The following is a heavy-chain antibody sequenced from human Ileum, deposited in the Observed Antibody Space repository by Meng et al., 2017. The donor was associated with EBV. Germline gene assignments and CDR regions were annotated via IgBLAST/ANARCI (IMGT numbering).Heavy chain of an antibody. CDR3: ATRVAAVKYYFDY. J-gene: IGHJ4*02. V-gene: IGHV4-39*07. CDR1: GGSISNENDY. D-gene: IGHD6-19*01. CDR2: MYYSGST. Sequence: QLELPESGPGLVKPSETLSRTCSVAGGSISNENDYWGWIRQPPGKGLEWIGSMYYSGSTYYNPSLKSRVTMSLDTSKNQFSLQLTSVTAADTALYYCATRVAAVKYYFDYWGQGTLVTVSS.